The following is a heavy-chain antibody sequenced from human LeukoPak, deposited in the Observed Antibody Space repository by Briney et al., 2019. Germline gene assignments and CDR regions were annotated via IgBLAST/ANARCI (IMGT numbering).Heavy chain of an antibody. D-gene: IGHD5-18*01. Sequence: SSETLSLTCTVSGGSISSHYWSWIRQPPGKGLEWIGYIYYGGSANYNPSLKSRVTISVDTSKNQFSLKVSSVIAADTAVYYCASGGSYGYSDYWGQGTLVTVSS. CDR1: GGSISSHY. CDR3: ASGGSYGYSDY. V-gene: IGHV4-59*11. J-gene: IGHJ4*02. CDR2: IYYGGSA.